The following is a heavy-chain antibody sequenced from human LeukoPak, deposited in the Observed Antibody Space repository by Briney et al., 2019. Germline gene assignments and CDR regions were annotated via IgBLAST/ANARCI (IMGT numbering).Heavy chain of an antibody. V-gene: IGHV3-30*04. CDR2: ISPDGTGK. CDR3: AREDSSSGRAGIFGFS. Sequence: GGSLRLSCAASGFSISTYPMHWVRQTPGKGLEWVAAISPDGTGKPYADSVKGRFTISRDNSRNTLDLQMDSLRGEDTAIYYCAREDSSSGRAGIFGFSWGQGTLVTVSS. D-gene: IGHD6-19*01. CDR1: GFSISTYP. J-gene: IGHJ5*02.